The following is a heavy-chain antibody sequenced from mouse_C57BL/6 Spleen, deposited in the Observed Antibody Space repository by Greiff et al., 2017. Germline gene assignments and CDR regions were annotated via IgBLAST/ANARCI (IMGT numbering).Heavy chain of an antibody. V-gene: IGHV1-69*01. J-gene: IGHJ2*01. D-gene: IGHD1-1*01. CDR2: IDPSDSYT. CDR3: ARRTVVAPLDY. CDR1: GYTFTSYW. Sequence: QVQLQQPGAELVMPGASVKLSCKASGYTFTSYWMHWVKQRPGQGLEWIGEIDPSDSYTNYNQKFKGKSTLTVDKSSSTAYMQLSSLTSEDAAVYYGARRTVVAPLDYWGQGTTLTVSS.